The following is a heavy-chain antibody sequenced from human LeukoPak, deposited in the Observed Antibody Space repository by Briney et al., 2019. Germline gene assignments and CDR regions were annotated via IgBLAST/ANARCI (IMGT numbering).Heavy chain of an antibody. D-gene: IGHD5-24*01. V-gene: IGHV1-18*04. CDR3: ARDPIMATTSAEYFQH. J-gene: IGHJ1*01. CDR1: GYTFTGYY. Sequence: ASVKVSCKASGYTFTGYYMHWVRQAPGQGLEWMGWISAYNGNTNYAQKLQGRVTMTTDTSTSTAYMELRSLRSDDTAVYYCARDPIMATTSAEYFQHWGQGTLVTVSS. CDR2: ISAYNGNT.